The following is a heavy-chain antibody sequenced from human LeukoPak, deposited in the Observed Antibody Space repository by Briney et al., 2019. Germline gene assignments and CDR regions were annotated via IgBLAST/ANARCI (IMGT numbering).Heavy chain of an antibody. CDR2: INHSGST. V-gene: IGHV4-34*01. D-gene: IGHD5-18*01. CDR3: ARVGGADTAMVVLRYYFDY. Sequence: SKTLSLTCAVYGGSFSGYYWSWIRQPPGKGLEWIGEINHSGSTNYNPSLKSRVTISVDTSKNQFSLKLSSVTAADTAVYYCARVGGADTAMVVLRYYFDYWGQGTLVTVSS. J-gene: IGHJ4*02. CDR1: GGSFSGYY.